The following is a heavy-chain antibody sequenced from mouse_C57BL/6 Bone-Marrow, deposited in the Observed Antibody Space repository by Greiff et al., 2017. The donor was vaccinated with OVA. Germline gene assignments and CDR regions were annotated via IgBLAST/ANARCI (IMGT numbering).Heavy chain of an antibody. CDR1: GFNIKDDY. D-gene: IGHD2-4*01. CDR2: IDPENGDT. V-gene: IGHV14-4*01. Sequence: VHVKQSGAELVRPGASVKLSCTASGFNIKDDYMHWVKQRPEQGLEWIGWIDPENGDTEYASKFQGKATITADTSSNTAYLQLSSLTSEDTAVYYCTPIYYDYQRFAYWGQGTTLTVSS. J-gene: IGHJ2*01. CDR3: TPIYYDYQRFAY.